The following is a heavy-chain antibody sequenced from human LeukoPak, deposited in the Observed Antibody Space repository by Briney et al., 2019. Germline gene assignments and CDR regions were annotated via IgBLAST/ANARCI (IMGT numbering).Heavy chain of an antibody. CDR1: GFTFSSYW. Sequence: AGGSLRLSCAASGFTFSSYWMHWVRQAPGKGLVWVSRLNSDGSSTSYADSVKGRFTTSGDNAKNTLYLQMNSLRAEDTAVYYCARDGYYGSGTILHWGQGALVTVSS. CDR3: ARDGYYGSGTILH. V-gene: IGHV3-74*01. D-gene: IGHD3-10*01. CDR2: LNSDGSST. J-gene: IGHJ4*02.